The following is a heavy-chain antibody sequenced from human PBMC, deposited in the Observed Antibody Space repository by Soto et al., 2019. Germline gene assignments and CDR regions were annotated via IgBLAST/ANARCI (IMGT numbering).Heavy chain of an antibody. J-gene: IGHJ5*02. CDR2: TSSNSAYI. V-gene: IGHV3-21*01. D-gene: IGHD6-13*01. CDR1: GFTFRSFT. CDR3: TRDASRDSSARGWFDP. Sequence: GGSLRLSCAASGFTFRSFTMNWVRQAPGKGLEWVSTTSSNSAYIYYTDALRGRFTISRDNAKNSLHLQMNSLRAEDTAVYYCTRDASRDSSARGWFDPWGPGTLVTVSS.